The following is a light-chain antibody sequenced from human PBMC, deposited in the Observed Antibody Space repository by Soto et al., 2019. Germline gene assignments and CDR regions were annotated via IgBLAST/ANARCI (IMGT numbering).Light chain of an antibody. Sequence: DIQMTQSPSSLSASIGDRVTITCRASQGINNYLAWFQQKPGRAPTSLIYAASSLQSGVPSKFSGSGSGTDFTLTINNLQPEDFATSYCQQYNSYPLTFGQGTRLEIK. CDR3: QQYNSYPLT. J-gene: IGKJ5*01. V-gene: IGKV1-16*02. CDR2: AAS. CDR1: QGINNY.